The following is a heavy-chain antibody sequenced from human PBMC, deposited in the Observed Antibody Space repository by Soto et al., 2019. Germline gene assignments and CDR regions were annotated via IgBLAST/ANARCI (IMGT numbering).Heavy chain of an antibody. J-gene: IGHJ4*02. V-gene: IGHV1-69*06. CDR1: GVTFSSYA. CDR3: ARLTTVNYFDY. CDR2: IIPIFGTA. Sequence: SVKVSCKASGVTFSSYAISWVRQAPGQGLEWMGGIIPIFGTANYAQKFQGRVTITADKSTSTAYMELSSLRSEDTAVYYCARLTTVNYFDYWGQGTLVTVSS. D-gene: IGHD4-4*01.